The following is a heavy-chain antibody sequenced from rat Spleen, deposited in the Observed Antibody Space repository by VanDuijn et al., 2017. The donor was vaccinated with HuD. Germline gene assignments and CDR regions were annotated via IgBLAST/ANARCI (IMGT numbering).Heavy chain of an antibody. CDR1: GFTFNNYW. D-gene: IGHD1-10*01. CDR2: ITNASGRT. Sequence: EVQLVESGGGLVQPGGSLKLSCVASGFTFNNYWMTWIRQAPGKGLEWVASITNASGRTYYPDSVKGRFTISRDNAKSTLYLQMNSLRSEDTATYYWTRGEQLGGDYWGQGVMVTVSS. V-gene: IGHV5-31*01. J-gene: IGHJ2*01. CDR3: TRGEQLGGDY.